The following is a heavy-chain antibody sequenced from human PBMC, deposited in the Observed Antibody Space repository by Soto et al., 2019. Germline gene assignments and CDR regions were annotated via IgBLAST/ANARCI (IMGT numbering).Heavy chain of an antibody. D-gene: IGHD3-3*01. V-gene: IGHV3-7*02. CDR3: ASPPRSGIYAYAFDI. CDR2: IKEDGSEK. J-gene: IGHJ3*02. Sequence: PGGSLRLSCAAYGLSFSRFWMSWVRQAPGKGLEWVANIKEDGSEKYYVDSVKGRFTISRDNAKNSLFLQMNSLRAEDTAVYYCASPPRSGIYAYAFDIWGQGTMVTVSS. CDR1: GLSFSRFW.